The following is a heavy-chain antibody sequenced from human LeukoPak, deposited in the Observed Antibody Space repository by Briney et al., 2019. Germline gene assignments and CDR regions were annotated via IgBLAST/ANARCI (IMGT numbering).Heavy chain of an antibody. Sequence: SETLSLTCTVSGGSISSSSYYWGWIRQPPGKGLGWIGSIYYSGSTYYNPSLKSRVTISVDTSKNQFSLKLSSVTAADTAVYYCARRPVRVGAADVWGQGTTATVSS. J-gene: IGHJ6*02. CDR3: ARRPVRVGAADV. D-gene: IGHD3-10*01. CDR1: GGSISSSSYY. V-gene: IGHV4-39*01. CDR2: IYYSGST.